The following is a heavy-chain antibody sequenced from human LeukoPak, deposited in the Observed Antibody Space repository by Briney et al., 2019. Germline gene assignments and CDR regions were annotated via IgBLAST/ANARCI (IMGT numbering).Heavy chain of an antibody. D-gene: IGHD3-22*01. V-gene: IGHV5-51*01. CDR3: ALQKYYYDSTGPVVFDY. J-gene: IGHJ4*02. Sequence: GESLKISCKGSGHSFTSYWIGWVRPMPGKGLEWMGIIYPGDSDTRYSPSFQGQVTISADKSISTAYLQWSSLKASDTAMYYCALQKYYYDSTGPVVFDYWGQGTLVTVSS. CDR1: GHSFTSYW. CDR2: IYPGDSDT.